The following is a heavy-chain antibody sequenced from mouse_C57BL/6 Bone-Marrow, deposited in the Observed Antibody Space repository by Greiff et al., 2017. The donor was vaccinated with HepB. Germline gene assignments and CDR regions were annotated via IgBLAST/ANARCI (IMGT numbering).Heavy chain of an antibody. CDR2: ISSGGSYT. CDR1: GFTFSSYG. D-gene: IGHD1-1*01. V-gene: IGHV5-6*01. Sequence: DVHLVESGGDLVKPGGSLKLSCAASGFTFSSYGMSWVRQTPDKRLEWVATISSGGSYTYYPDSVKGRFTISRDNAKNTLYLQMSSLKSEDTAMYYCARHRDYYGSSYVDFDVWGTGTTVTVSS. CDR3: ARHRDYYGSSYVDFDV. J-gene: IGHJ1*03.